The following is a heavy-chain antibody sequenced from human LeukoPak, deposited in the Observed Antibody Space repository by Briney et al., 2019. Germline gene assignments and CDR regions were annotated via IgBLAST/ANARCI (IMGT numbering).Heavy chain of an antibody. D-gene: IGHD6-19*01. Sequence: GGSLRLSCAASGFTFSNAWMSWVRQAPGKGLEWVGRIKSKTDGGTTEYAAPVKGGFTISRDDSKNKRDLQMNSLKTEDTAVYYCTTRRVAVATYFDYWGQGTLVTVSS. CDR1: GFTFSNAW. J-gene: IGHJ4*02. CDR3: TTRRVAVATYFDY. V-gene: IGHV3-15*01. CDR2: IKSKTDGGTT.